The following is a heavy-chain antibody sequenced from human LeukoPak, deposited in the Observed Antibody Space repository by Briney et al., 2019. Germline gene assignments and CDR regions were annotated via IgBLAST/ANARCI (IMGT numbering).Heavy chain of an antibody. J-gene: IGHJ4*02. CDR3: ARAVRRMVRGVIIISPPDY. V-gene: IGHV1-18*01. CDR1: GYTFTSYG. Sequence: GASVKVSCKASGYTFTSYGISWVRQAPGQGLEWMGWISAYNGNTNYAQKLQGRVTMTTDTSTSTAYMELRSLRSDDTAVYYCARAVRRMVRGVIIISPPDYWGQGTLVTVSS. D-gene: IGHD3-10*01. CDR2: ISAYNGNT.